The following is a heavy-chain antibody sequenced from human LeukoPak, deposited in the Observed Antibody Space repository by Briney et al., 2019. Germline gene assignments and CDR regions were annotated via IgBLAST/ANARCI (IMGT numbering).Heavy chain of an antibody. J-gene: IGHJ4*02. CDR1: GGSISSGGYY. D-gene: IGHD3-3*01. V-gene: IGHV4-31*03. CDR3: ARDFGGEFDY. CDR2: IYYSGST. Sequence: SETLSLTCTVSGGSISSGGYYWSWIRQHPGKGLEWIGYIYYSGSTYYNPSLKSRVTISVDTSKNRFSLKLSSVTAADTAVYYCARDFGGEFDYWGQGTLVTVSS.